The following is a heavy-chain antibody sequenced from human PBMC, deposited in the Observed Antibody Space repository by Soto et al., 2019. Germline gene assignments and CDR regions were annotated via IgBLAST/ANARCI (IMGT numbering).Heavy chain of an antibody. V-gene: IGHV6-1*01. D-gene: IGHD6-13*01. CDR1: GDSVSSNSAA. J-gene: IGHJ4*02. Sequence: SQTLSLTCAISGDSVSSNSAAWNWIWQSPSRGLEWLGRTYYRSKWYDDYAVSVKSRITINPDTSKNQFSLQLNSVTPEDTAVYFCVSVRIEQQESYSVYWREGILVTVS. CDR3: VSVRIEQQESYSVY. CDR2: TYYRSKWYD.